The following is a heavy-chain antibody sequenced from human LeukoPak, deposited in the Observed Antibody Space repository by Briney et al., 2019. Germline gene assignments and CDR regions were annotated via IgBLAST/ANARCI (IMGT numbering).Heavy chain of an antibody. CDR2: ISGTSSSI. CDR1: GFTFSSSA. V-gene: IGHV3-21*01. D-gene: IGHD2-15*01. J-gene: IGHJ4*02. Sequence: GGSLRLSCAASGFTFSSSAMSWVRQAPGKGLEWVSFISGTSSSIYYADSVKGRFTISRDNAKNSLYLQMNSLRAEDTAVYYCARGGILHWGQGTLVTVSS. CDR3: ARGGILH.